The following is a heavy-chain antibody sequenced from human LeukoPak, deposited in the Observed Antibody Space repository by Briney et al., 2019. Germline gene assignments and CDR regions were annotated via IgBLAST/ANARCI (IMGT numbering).Heavy chain of an antibody. CDR3: ARDGRITMVRGVQVDY. CDR2: ISSFSGTI. Sequence: PGRSLRLSCAASGFTFSSYSMNWVRQAPGKGLEWVSYISSFSGTINYADSVKGRFTISRDNAKNSLYLQMNSLRAEDTAVYYCARDGRITMVRGVQVDYWGQGTLVTVSS. D-gene: IGHD3-10*01. J-gene: IGHJ4*02. V-gene: IGHV3-48*01. CDR1: GFTFSSYS.